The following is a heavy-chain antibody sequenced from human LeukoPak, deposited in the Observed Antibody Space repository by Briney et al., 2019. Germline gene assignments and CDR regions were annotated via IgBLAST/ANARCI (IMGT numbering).Heavy chain of an antibody. V-gene: IGHV4-34*01. CDR1: GGSFSGYY. D-gene: IGHD4-17*01. CDR3: ARYAVTNKGLLY. J-gene: IGHJ4*02. Sequence: SETLSLTCAVYGGSFSGYYWSWIRQPPGKGLEWIGEINHSGSTNYNPSLKSRVTISVDTSKNQFSLKLSSVTAADTAVYYCARYAVTNKGLLYWGQGTLVTVSS. CDR2: INHSGST.